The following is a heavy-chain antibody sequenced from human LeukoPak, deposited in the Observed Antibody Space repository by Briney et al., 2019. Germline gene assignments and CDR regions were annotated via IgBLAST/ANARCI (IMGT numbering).Heavy chain of an antibody. CDR3: ARDRCGGGSCYGYYYGMDV. CDR2: IRYDGSNK. V-gene: IGHV3-30*02. J-gene: IGHJ6*02. D-gene: IGHD2-15*01. Sequence: PGGSLRLSCAASGFTFSSYGMHWVRQAPGKGLEWVAFIRYDGSNKYYADSVKGRFTISRDNSKNTLYLQMNSLRAEDTAVYYCARDRCGGGSCYGYYYGMDVWGQGTTVTVSS. CDR1: GFTFSSYG.